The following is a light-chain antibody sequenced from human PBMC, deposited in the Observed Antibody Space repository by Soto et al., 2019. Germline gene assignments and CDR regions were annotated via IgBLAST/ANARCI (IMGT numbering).Light chain of an antibody. V-gene: IGLV2-14*02. CDR1: SSDVGSYSV. J-gene: IGLJ1*01. Sequence: QSALTQPASVSGSPGQSITISCTGTSSDVGSYSVVSWYQQYPGKAPKLMIYEVNKRPSGVPDRFSGSKSGNTASLTVSGLQAEDEADYYCSSYAGSNRVFGTGTKLTVL. CDR2: EVN. CDR3: SSYAGSNRV.